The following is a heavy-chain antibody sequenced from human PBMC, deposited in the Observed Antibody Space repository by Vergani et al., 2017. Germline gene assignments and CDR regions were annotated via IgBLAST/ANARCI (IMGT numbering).Heavy chain of an antibody. D-gene: IGHD3-22*01. Sequence: EVQLVQSGAEVKKPGESLKISCQISWYSFTNYWIGWVRQMPGKGLEWMGIIHPADSDTRYSPSFQGQVTISVDKSISTAYLQRSSLRASDSAMYYCARLYGLDSSGSKYFDYWGQGTLVTVSS. CDR3: ARLYGLDSSGSKYFDY. V-gene: IGHV5-51*01. CDR2: IHPADSDT. J-gene: IGHJ4*02. CDR1: WYSFTNYW.